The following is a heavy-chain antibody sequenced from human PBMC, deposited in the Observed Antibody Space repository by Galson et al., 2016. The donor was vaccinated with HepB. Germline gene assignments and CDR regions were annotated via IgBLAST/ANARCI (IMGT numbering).Heavy chain of an antibody. D-gene: IGHD5-24*01. J-gene: IGHJ6*02. CDR1: GFTFDDYA. CDR2: ISGDGTTI. Sequence: SLRLSCAASGFTFDDYAMHWVRQVPGKGLEWVSLISGDGTTIYFADSVKGRFTISRDNSKNSLYLQMSGLRTEDTALYYCTKDIWTRDLQFGHYYGEDVWGRGTTVTVSS. CDR3: TKDIWTRDLQFGHYYGEDV. V-gene: IGHV3-43*02.